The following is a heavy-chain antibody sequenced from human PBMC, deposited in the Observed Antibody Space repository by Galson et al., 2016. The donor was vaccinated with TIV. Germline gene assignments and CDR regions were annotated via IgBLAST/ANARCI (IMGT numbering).Heavy chain of an antibody. CDR3: ASVAWFPGLSLDN. Sequence: SVKVSCKVSGDSLSDLSMHWVRQAPGKGLEWMAGFDPEQHKKIYAQKLEGRVTLTDDTSTDTAFLELSSLGFEATAVYYCASVAWFPGLSLDNWGQGTLVIVSS. V-gene: IGHV1-24*01. CDR2: FDPEQHKK. CDR1: GDSLSDLS. J-gene: IGHJ4*02. D-gene: IGHD2/OR15-2a*01.